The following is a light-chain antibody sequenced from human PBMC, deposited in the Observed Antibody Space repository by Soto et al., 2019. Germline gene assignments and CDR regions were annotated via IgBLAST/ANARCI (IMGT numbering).Light chain of an antibody. CDR3: QQYYSPPFT. V-gene: IGKV4-1*01. Sequence: DIVMTQSPDSLAVSLGERATINCKSSQSVFYSSNNKNYLAWYQQKPGQPPKLLIYWASTRESGVPDRFSGGGSGTDFTLTISSLQAEDVAVYYCQQYYSPPFTFGPGTKVDIK. CDR2: WAS. CDR1: QSVFYSSNNKNY. J-gene: IGKJ3*01.